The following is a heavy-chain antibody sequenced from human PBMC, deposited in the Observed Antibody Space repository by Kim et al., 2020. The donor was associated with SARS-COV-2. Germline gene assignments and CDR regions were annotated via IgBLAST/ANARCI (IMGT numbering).Heavy chain of an antibody. Sequence: AQKFQGWVTMTRDTSISTAYMELSRLRSDDTAVYYCARNGDTVTTPFFDYWGQGTLVTVSS. J-gene: IGHJ4*02. D-gene: IGHD4-17*01. CDR3: ARNGDTVTTPFFDY. V-gene: IGHV1-2*04.